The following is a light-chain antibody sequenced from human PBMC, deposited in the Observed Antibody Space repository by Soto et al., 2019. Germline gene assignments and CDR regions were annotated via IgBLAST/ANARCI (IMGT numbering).Light chain of an antibody. CDR3: CSYAGSFNWV. V-gene: IGLV2-11*01. CDR2: DAS. J-gene: IGLJ3*02. CDR1: TGDVGAYNF. Sequence: QSALTQPRSVSGSPGQSFTISCTGTTGDVGAYNFISWYQHHPGKAPQLMIYDASKRPSGVPDRFSASKSDNTASLTISGLQAEYEADYFCCSYAGSFNWVFGGGTKLTVL.